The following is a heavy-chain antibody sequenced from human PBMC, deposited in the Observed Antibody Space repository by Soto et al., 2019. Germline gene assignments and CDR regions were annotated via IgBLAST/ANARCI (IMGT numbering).Heavy chain of an antibody. CDR1: GFTFSSYA. V-gene: IGHV3-30*04. CDR2: ISYDGSNK. D-gene: IGHD3-3*01. Sequence: QVQLVESGGGVVQPGRSLRLSCAASGFTFSSYAMHWVRQAPGKGLEWVAVISYDGSNKYYADSVKGRFTISRDNSKNTLYLQMNSLRAEDTAVYYCAKDRVVIDYYYYYGMDVWGQGTTVTVSS. J-gene: IGHJ6*02. CDR3: AKDRVVIDYYYYYGMDV.